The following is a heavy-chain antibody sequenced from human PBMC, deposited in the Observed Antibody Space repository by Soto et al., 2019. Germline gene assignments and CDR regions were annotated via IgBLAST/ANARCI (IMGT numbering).Heavy chain of an antibody. D-gene: IGHD1-26*01. J-gene: IGHJ6*02. CDR1: RFTFSSYS. CDR2: ISSSSSYI. V-gene: IGHV3-21*01. Sequence: PVGSLRLSCAASRFTFSSYSMNWVRQAPGKGLEWVSSISSSSSYIYYADSVKGRFTISRDNAKNSLYLQMNSLRAEDTAVYYCARDRRGELLSYYYGMDVWGQGTTVTVSS. CDR3: ARDRRGELLSYYYGMDV.